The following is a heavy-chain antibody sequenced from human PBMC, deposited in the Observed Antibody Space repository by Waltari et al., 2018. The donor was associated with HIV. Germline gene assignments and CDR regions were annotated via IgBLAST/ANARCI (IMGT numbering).Heavy chain of an antibody. CDR2: IRYDRTNK. V-gene: IGHV3-30*02. D-gene: IGHD3-22*01. Sequence: QVQLVESGGGVVQPGGSLRLSCTASGFTFSNYGMYWVRQAPGKGLQWVAFIRYDRTNKYYADSVKGRFIISRDNSKNTLSLQMHSLRAEDTAVYYCAKAPHHYDSSGPVYWGQGTLVTVSS. CDR3: AKAPHHYDSSGPVY. J-gene: IGHJ4*02. CDR1: GFTFSNYG.